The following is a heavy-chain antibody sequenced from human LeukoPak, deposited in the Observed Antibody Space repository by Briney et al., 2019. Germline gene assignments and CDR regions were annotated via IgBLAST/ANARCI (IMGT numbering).Heavy chain of an antibody. Sequence: AGESLKISCKSSGYSFSDYWIAWVRQKPGKGLEWMGIIYPGDSDTRYSPSFQGQVTISADKSISTAYLQWSSLKASDTAMYYCARQTYYYGSGSPEWQYYFDYWGQGALVTVSS. J-gene: IGHJ4*02. CDR1: GYSFSDYW. CDR3: ARQTYYYGSGSPEWQYYFDY. CDR2: IYPGDSDT. D-gene: IGHD3-10*01. V-gene: IGHV5-51*01.